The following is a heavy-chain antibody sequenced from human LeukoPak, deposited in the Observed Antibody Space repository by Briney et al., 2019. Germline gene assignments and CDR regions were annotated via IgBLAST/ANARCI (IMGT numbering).Heavy chain of an antibody. V-gene: IGHV3-23*01. J-gene: IGHJ4*02. CDR3: ARPQVVVLNPFDF. Sequence: GGSLRLSCAASGFTFSTYAMSWVRQAPGKGLEGGAAITGSGDKTHYADSVKGRFTISRDNSKNIVYLQMNNLRAKDTAEYFCARPQVVVLNPFDFWGQGTLVIVSS. D-gene: IGHD3-10*01. CDR1: GFTFSTYA. CDR2: ITGSGDKT.